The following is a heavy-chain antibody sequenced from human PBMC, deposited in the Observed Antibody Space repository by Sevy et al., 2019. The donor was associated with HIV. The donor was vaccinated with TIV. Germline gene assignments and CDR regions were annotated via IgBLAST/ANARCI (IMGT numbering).Heavy chain of an antibody. D-gene: IGHD6-19*01. CDR3: AREDIRVAGIGYYFHS. V-gene: IGHV3-33*01. CDR1: GFSISGSG. Sequence: GGSLRLSCAASGFSISGSGMHWVRQAPGKGLEWVAVIWYDGTNREYADSVKGRFTISRDNSKNTLYLQMNSLRVEDTAVYYCAREDIRVAGIGYYFHSWGQGTLVTVSS. CDR2: IWYDGTNR. J-gene: IGHJ4*02.